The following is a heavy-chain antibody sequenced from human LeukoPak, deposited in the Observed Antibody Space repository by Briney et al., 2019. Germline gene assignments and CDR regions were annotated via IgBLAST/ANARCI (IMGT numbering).Heavy chain of an antibody. CDR1: GASISSGTYY. CDR3: ARDRYCSGDTCYSHDAFDI. V-gene: IGHV4-61*02. Sequence: TLSLTCTVSGASISSGTYYWTWIRQPAGKGLEWIGRILISGSPNYNPSLKSRVTISADTSKNQFSLELSSVTAADTAVYYCARDRYCSGDTCYSHDAFDIWGQGTMVTVSS. CDR2: ILISGSP. D-gene: IGHD2-15*01. J-gene: IGHJ3*02.